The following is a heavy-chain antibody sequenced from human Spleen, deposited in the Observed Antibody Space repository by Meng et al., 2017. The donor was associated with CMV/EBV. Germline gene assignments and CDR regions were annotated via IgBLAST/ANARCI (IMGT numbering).Heavy chain of an antibody. J-gene: IGHJ3*02. CDR2: INPDGGTT. D-gene: IGHD2-2*03. Sequence: ASVKVSCKASGYSFITYYIHWVRQAPGQGLEWMGRINPDGGTTTYAQKFRGGLTLTSDTSTNTVYMELRSLRSEGTAVYYCTRDLIGYDAFDIWGQGTLVTVSS. CDR1: GYSFITYY. CDR3: TRDLIGYDAFDI. V-gene: IGHV1-46*01.